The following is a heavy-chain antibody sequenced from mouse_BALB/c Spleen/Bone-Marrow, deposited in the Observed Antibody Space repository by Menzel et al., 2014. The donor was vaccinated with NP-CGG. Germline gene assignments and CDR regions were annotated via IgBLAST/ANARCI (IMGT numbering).Heavy chain of an antibody. CDR3: ARRYYGSSFSYFDY. CDR1: GFIFSSFG. D-gene: IGHD1-1*01. CDR2: ISSGSSTI. V-gene: IGHV5-17*02. J-gene: IGHJ2*01. Sequence: EVNVVESGGGLVQPGGSRKLSCAASGFIFSSFGMHWVRQAPEKGLEWVAYISSGSSTIYYADTVKGRFTISRDNPKNTLFLQMTSLRSEDTAMYYCARRYYGSSFSYFDYWGQGTTLTVSS.